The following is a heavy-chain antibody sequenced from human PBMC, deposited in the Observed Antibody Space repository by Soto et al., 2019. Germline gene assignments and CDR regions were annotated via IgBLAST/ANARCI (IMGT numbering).Heavy chain of an antibody. CDR2: MYHSGST. CDR1: GVSISSGGYS. J-gene: IGHJ4*02. CDR3: ARANDDFWRALDY. Sequence: QLQLQESGSGLVKPSQTLSLTCAVSGVSISSGGYSWSWIRQPPGKGLEWIWYMYHSGSTYYNPSLKSRVTISVDRSKNQFSLNLSSVTAADTAMYYCARANDDFWRALDYWGQGTVVTVSS. V-gene: IGHV4-30-2*01. D-gene: IGHD3-3*01.